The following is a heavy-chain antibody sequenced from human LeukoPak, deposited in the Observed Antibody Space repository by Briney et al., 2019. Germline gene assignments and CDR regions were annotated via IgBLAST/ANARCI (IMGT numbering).Heavy chain of an antibody. CDR1: GFTFDDYV. CDR2: ISWNSGSI. V-gene: IGHV3-9*01. CDR3: AKGQHYYYYYMDV. J-gene: IGHJ6*03. D-gene: IGHD5-18*01. Sequence: GRSLRLSCAASGFTFDDYVMHWVRQAPGKGLEWVSGISWNSGSIGYADSVKGRFTISRDNAKNSLYLQMNSLRAEDTALYYCAKGQHYYYYYMDVWGKGTTVTVSS.